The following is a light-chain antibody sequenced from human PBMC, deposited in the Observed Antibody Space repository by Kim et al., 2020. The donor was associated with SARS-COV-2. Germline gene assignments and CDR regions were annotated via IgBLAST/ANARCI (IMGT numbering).Light chain of an antibody. Sequence: SESVGDRVPITCRSSQTISTWLAWYQQKPGKAPKLLLYLASTLESGVPSRFSGSGSGTEFTLTIDSLQPDDFATYYCQHYIRFPYTFGQGTKLEI. J-gene: IGKJ2*01. CDR2: LAS. CDR3: QHYIRFPYT. CDR1: QTISTW. V-gene: IGKV1-5*03.